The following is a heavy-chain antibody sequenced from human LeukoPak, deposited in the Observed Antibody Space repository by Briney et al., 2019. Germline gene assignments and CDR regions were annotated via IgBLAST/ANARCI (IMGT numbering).Heavy chain of an antibody. Sequence: ETLSLTCTVSGGSISSYYWSWIRQPPGMGLDWIGYIYYSGSTNYNPSLKSRVTISVDTSKNQFSLKLTSVTAADTAVYYCARVRFGYGGFDPWGQGTLVTVSS. D-gene: IGHD3-16*01. J-gene: IGHJ5*02. CDR1: GGSISSYY. CDR3: ARVRFGYGGFDP. CDR2: IYYSGST. V-gene: IGHV4-59*01.